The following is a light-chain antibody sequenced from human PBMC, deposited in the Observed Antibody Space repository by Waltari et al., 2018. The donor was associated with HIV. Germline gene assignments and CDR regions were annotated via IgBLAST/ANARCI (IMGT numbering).Light chain of an antibody. CDR3: MQALQTPLT. CDR1: QSLLHSNGYNY. Sequence: DIVMTHSPLSLPVTPGEPASFSCRSSQSLLHSNGYNYLDWYLQKPGQSPQLLIYLGSNRASGVPDRFSGSGSGTDFTLKISRVEAEDVGVYYCMQALQTPLTFGGGTKVEIK. V-gene: IGKV2-28*01. CDR2: LGS. J-gene: IGKJ4*01.